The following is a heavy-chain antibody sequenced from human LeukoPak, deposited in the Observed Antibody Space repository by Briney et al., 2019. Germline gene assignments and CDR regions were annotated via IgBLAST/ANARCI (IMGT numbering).Heavy chain of an antibody. CDR3: ARHLGYCSSTSCYPWFDP. J-gene: IGHJ5*02. CDR1: GGSISSYY. V-gene: IGHV4-59*01. CDR2: IYYSGST. Sequence: SETLSLTCTVSGGSISSYYWSWIRQPPGKGLEWIGYIYYSGSTNYNPSLKSRVTISVDTSKNQFSLKLSSVTAADAAVYYCARHLGYCSSTSCYPWFDPWGQGTLVTVSS. D-gene: IGHD2-2*01.